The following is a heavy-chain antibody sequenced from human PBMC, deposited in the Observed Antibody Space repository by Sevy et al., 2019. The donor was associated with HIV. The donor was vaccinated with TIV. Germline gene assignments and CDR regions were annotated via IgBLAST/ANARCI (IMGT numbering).Heavy chain of an antibody. D-gene: IGHD3-22*01. CDR2: IFSGGGT. J-gene: IGHJ3*02. CDR3: ARGATFYSDSSGRVLSVLGAFDI. V-gene: IGHV3-53*01. Sequence: GGSLRLSCAASGFTVSSNYMSWVRQAPGKGLEWVSIIFSGGGTYYADSVQGRVTISRDNSENMVYLQMNSLRAEDTAVFYCARGATFYSDSSGRVLSVLGAFDIWGRGTMVTVSS. CDR1: GFTVSSNY.